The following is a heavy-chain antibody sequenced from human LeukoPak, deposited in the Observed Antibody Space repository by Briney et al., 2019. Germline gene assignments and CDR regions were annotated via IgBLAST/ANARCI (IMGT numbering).Heavy chain of an antibody. CDR2: IYTSGNT. Sequence: SETLSLTCTVSGDSISSGSYYWSWIRQPPGKALEWIGRIYTSGNTNYKPSLKSRLTISLDTSKNQFSLNLSSVTAADTAQYYCARARSGAFDSWGQGALVTVSS. CDR1: GDSISSGSYY. D-gene: IGHD3-10*01. J-gene: IGHJ3*02. CDR3: ARARSGAFDS. V-gene: IGHV4-61*02.